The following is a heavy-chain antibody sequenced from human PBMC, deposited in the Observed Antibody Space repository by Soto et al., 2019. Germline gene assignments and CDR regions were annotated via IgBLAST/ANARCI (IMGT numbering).Heavy chain of an antibody. CDR2: IYYSWST. CDR3: ARATPGFTYDSSWGAARIDY. CDR1: GGSISSYY. V-gene: IGHV4-59*01. J-gene: IGHJ4*02. Sequence: QVQLQESGPGLVKPSETLSLTCTVSGGSISSYYWSWIRQPPGKGLDWIGYIYYSWSTNYNPSLKNRVTIAVDTSKTHFSVNLHSVTAADAAVYYCARATPGFTYDSSWGAARIDYWGQGTLVTVSS. D-gene: IGHD3-22*01.